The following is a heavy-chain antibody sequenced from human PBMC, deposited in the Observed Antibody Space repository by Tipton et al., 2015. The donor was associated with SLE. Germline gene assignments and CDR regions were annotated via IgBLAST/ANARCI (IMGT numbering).Heavy chain of an antibody. J-gene: IGHJ4*02. D-gene: IGHD3-22*01. CDR2: IYHTGST. Sequence: TLSLTCTVSGGSISSGASSWSWIRQPPGKGLEWMGYIYHTGSTYNNPSLKSRVTISVDRSKNQFSLKLSSVTAADTAVYYCAREVYDSSTSHFDYWGQGTLVTVSS. V-gene: IGHV4-30-2*01. CDR3: AREVYDSSTSHFDY. CDR1: GGSISSGASS.